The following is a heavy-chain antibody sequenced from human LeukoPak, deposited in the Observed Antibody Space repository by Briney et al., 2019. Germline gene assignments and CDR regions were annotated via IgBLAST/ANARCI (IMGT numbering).Heavy chain of an antibody. V-gene: IGHV3-9*01. CDR2: ISWNSGSI. D-gene: IGHD6-13*01. J-gene: IGHJ4*02. Sequence: HPGGSLRLSCAASGFTFDDYAIHWVRQAPGKGLEWVSGISWNSGSIGYADSVKGRFTISGDNAKNSLYLQMNSLRAEDTALYYCAKDRSLAAAGTGPLDYWGQGTMVTVSS. CDR3: AKDRSLAAAGTGPLDY. CDR1: GFTFDDYA.